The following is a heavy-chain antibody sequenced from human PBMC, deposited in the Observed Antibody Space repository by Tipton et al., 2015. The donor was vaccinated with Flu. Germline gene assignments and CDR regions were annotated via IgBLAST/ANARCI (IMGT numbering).Heavy chain of an antibody. J-gene: IGHJ4*02. CDR3: ATLRGYDSRVFDY. CDR2: IIPISGTA. D-gene: IGHD3-22*01. CDR1: GGAFSGYT. V-gene: IGHV1-69*06. Sequence: QSGAEVKKPGSSVKVSCKASGGAFSGYTISWVRQAPGQGLEWMGRIIPISGTANSAQNFQGRLTITADKSTDTVYMELSSLRAEDTALYYCATLRGYDSRVFDYWGQGTLVTVSS.